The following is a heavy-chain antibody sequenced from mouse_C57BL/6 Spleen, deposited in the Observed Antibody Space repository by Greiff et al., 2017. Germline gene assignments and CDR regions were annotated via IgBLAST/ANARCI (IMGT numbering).Heavy chain of an antibody. CDR2: ISDGGSYT. Sequence: EVQRVESGGGLVKPGGSLKLSCAASGFTFSSYAMSWVRQTPEKRLEWVATISDGGSYTYYPDNVKGRFPISRDNAKNNLYLQRSHLKSEDTAMYYWAREGGGGEYYFDYWGQGTTLTVSS. CDR3: AREGGGGEYYFDY. J-gene: IGHJ2*01. V-gene: IGHV5-4*01. CDR1: GFTFSSYA.